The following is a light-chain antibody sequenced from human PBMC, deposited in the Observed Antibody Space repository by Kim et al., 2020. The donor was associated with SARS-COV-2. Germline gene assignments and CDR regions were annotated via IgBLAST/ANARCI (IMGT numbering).Light chain of an antibody. Sequence: DIQMTQSPSSLSASVGDRVTITCQASQDISIYLSWYQQRPGKAPKLLIYDASFLETGVPSRFSGSGSGTDFTFTISSLQPEDIATYYFQHYDHPPLAFGGGTKVDIK. J-gene: IGKJ4*01. CDR1: QDISIY. V-gene: IGKV1-33*01. CDR3: QHYDHPPLA. CDR2: DAS.